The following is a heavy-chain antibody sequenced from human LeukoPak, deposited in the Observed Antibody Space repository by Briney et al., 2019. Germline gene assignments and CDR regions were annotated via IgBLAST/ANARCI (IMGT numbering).Heavy chain of an antibody. CDR3: ARDAHDFWSGYYTPLYYYYMDV. CDR2: ISSSSSYI. CDR1: GFTFSSYS. Sequence: PGGSLRLSCAASGFTFSSYSMNWVRQAPGKGLEWVSSISSSSSYIYYADSVKGRFTISRDNAKNSLYLQMNSLRAEDTAVYYCARDAHDFWSGYYTPLYYYYMDVWGKGTTVTVSS. V-gene: IGHV3-21*01. D-gene: IGHD3-3*01. J-gene: IGHJ6*03.